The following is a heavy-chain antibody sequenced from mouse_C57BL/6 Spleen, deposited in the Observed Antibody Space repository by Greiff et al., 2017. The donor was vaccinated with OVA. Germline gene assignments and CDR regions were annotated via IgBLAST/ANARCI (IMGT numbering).Heavy chain of an antibody. CDR3: VRVSLDSSGLAWFAY. D-gene: IGHD3-2*02. J-gene: IGHJ3*01. V-gene: IGHV10-3*01. CDR1: GFTFNTYA. Sequence: EVKLVESGGGLVQPKGSLKLSCAASGFTFNTYAMHWVRQAPGKGLEWVARIRRKSSNYATYYADSVKDRFTISRDDSQSMLYLQMNNLKTEDTAWYYGVRVSLDSSGLAWFAYWGQGTLVTVSA. CDR2: IRRKSSNYAT.